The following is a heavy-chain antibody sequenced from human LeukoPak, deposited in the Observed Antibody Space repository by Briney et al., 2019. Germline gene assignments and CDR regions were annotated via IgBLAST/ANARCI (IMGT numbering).Heavy chain of an antibody. Sequence: ASVTVSFKTSGYSFTSYGVTWVRQAPGQGLEWMGWIGGYSVHTNYVQKFQGRVTMTTDTSTSTAYMELRSLTSDDTAVYYCARDGSCSGGSCAMDGWFDPWGQGTLVTVSS. CDR2: IGGYSVHT. J-gene: IGHJ5*02. CDR1: GYSFTSYG. D-gene: IGHD2-15*01. CDR3: ARDGSCSGGSCAMDGWFDP. V-gene: IGHV1-18*01.